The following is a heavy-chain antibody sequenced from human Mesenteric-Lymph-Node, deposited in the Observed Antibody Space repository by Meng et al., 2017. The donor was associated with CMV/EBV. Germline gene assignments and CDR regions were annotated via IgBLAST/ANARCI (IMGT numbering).Heavy chain of an antibody. J-gene: IGHJ6*02. CDR2: IGTGSYSI. D-gene: IGHD2-2*01. Sequence: GESLKISCAASGFTFSSYSMNWVRQAPGKGLEWVSSIGTGSYSIYYADSVRGRFTVSRDDAKNSLFLQMNSLRADDTAVYYCASLSIPGAIFYYGLDIWGQGTTVTVSS. CDR3: ASLSIPGAIFYYGLDI. CDR1: GFTFSSYS. V-gene: IGHV3-21*01.